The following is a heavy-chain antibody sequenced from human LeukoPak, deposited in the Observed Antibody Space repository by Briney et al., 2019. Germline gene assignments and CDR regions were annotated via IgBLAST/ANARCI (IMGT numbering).Heavy chain of an antibody. CDR3: ARGREYCSSTSCYFFAFDI. Sequence: PSETLSLTCTVSGGSISSGGYYWSWIRQHPGKGLEWIGYIYYSGSTYYNPSLKSRVTISVDTSKNQFSLKLSSVTAADTAVYYCARGREYCSSTSCYFFAFDIWGQGTMVTVSS. D-gene: IGHD2-2*01. CDR1: GGSISSGGYY. J-gene: IGHJ3*02. V-gene: IGHV4-31*03. CDR2: IYYSGST.